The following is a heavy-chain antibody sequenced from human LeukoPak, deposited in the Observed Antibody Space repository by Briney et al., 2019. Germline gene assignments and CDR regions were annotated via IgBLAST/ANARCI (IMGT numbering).Heavy chain of an antibody. CDR2: INPKSGGT. Sequence: ASVKVSCKASGYTFTGYYMHWVRQAPGQGLEWMGWINPKSGGTKYTQKFQDRVTMTRDTSINTAYMELSRLTSDDTAVFYCARDYDLDDYSRYDHFDSWGQGTLVPVSS. D-gene: IGHD4-11*01. J-gene: IGHJ4*02. V-gene: IGHV1-2*02. CDR1: GYTFTGYY. CDR3: ARDYDLDDYSRYDHFDS.